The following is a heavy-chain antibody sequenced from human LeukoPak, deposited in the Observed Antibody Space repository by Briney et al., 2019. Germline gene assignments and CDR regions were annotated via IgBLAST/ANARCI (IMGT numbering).Heavy chain of an antibody. CDR1: GYSFAAYW. V-gene: IGHV5-51*01. J-gene: IGHJ4*02. CDR3: ARRDGYNSFDY. CDR2: IFPGDSDT. Sequence: PGESLKISCKGSGYSFAAYWIGWVRQMPGKGLEWMGSIFPGDSDTRYSPSSQGQVTISADKSISTAYLQWSSLKASDTAMYYCARRDGYNSFDYWGQGTLVTVSS. D-gene: IGHD5-24*01.